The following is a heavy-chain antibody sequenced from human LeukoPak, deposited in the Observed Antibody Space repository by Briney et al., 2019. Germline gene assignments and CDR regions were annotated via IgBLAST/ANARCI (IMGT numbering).Heavy chain of an antibody. V-gene: IGHV3-21*06. CDR2: IGPTGSDR. CDR1: GLTFSTSG. Sequence: GGSLRLSCTASGLTFSTSGFNWVRQAPGKGLEWVASIGPTGSDRYHADSIKGRFTISRDNASGFLYLQMNSLRAEDTAVYYCATETNGRHYDYWGQGTLLTVSS. CDR3: ATETNGRHYDY. J-gene: IGHJ4*02. D-gene: IGHD1-14*01.